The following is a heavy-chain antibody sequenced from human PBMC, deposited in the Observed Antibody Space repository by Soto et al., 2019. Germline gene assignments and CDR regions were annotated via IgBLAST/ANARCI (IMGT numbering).Heavy chain of an antibody. D-gene: IGHD1-7*01. Sequence: SETLSLTCAVSGGSFTSNNWWTWVRQPLGQGLEWIGEIYRTGSTNYNPSLKSRVTISLDKSENQFSLKVTSLTAADTAVYYCASRDPGTSVDYWGQGTLVTVSS. J-gene: IGHJ4*02. CDR2: IYRTGST. CDR1: GGSFTSNNW. CDR3: ASRDPGTSVDY. V-gene: IGHV4-4*02.